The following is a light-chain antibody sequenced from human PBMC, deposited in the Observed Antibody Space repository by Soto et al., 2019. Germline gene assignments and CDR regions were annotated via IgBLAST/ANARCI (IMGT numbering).Light chain of an antibody. CDR2: DVS. Sequence: QSVLTQPASVPGSPGQSIAISCTGTSSDVGSDYNYVSWYQQHPGKAPKLMVYDVSTRPSGVSNRFSGSKSGTTASLTISGLQAEDEADYYCCSYTSISTYVFGTGTKATVL. J-gene: IGLJ1*01. CDR3: CSYTSISTYV. V-gene: IGLV2-14*03. CDR1: SSDVGSDYNY.